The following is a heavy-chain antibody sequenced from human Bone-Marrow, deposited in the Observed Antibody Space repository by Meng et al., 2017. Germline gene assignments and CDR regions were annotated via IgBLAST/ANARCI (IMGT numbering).Heavy chain of an antibody. V-gene: IGHV4-4*02. Sequence: QLQLQESGSGLVKPSQTLSLTCAVSGGSFSSTNWWGWVRQPPGKGLEWIGEIHQDGYTNYSPSLKSRVTISVGKSRNQFSLKLNSVTAADTAVYYCARLGPPIAAGDPFDYWGQGTLVTVSS. J-gene: IGHJ4*02. D-gene: IGHD6-13*01. CDR1: GGSFSSTNW. CDR3: ARLGPPIAAGDPFDY. CDR2: IHQDGYT.